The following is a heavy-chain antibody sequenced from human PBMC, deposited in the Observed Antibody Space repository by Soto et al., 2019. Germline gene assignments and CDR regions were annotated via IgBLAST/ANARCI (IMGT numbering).Heavy chain of an antibody. J-gene: IGHJ4*02. V-gene: IGHV4-59*01. CDR1: GGSINNNF. Sequence: ETLSLTCTVSGGSINNNFWGWIRQPPGKGLEWIGYVYYDGHTDYNPSLESRVTIAVDTSKNQFSLRLTSVTAADTAVYYCARDLFGGYCLDYWGQGALVTVSS. CDR3: ARDLFGGYCLDY. CDR2: VYYDGHT. D-gene: IGHD5-12*01.